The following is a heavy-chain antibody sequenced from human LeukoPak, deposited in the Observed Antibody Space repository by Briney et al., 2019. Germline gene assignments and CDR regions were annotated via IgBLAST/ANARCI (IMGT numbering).Heavy chain of an antibody. D-gene: IGHD6-19*01. Sequence: PSEPLSLPCAVSGGSVSGHYWDWLPQPPGKGLEWIGYIYASGSANYHPSLKSRVTISLDTSENHVSLRLTSVTAEDTAVYYCAREAPGGSGWTYFDYWGQGSLVTVSS. CDR2: IYASGSA. V-gene: IGHV4-59*02. CDR1: GGSVSGHY. J-gene: IGHJ4*02. CDR3: AREAPGGSGWTYFDY.